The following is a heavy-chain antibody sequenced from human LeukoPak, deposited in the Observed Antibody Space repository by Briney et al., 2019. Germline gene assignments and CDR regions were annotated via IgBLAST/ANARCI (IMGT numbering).Heavy chain of an antibody. Sequence: GGSLRLSCAASGFTFSSYAMSWVRQAPGKGLEWVSLINDSGGNTYYADSVKGRFTISRDNAKNSLYLQMNSLRAGDTAVYYCASIPGIAVAAFDIWGQGTMVTVSS. CDR1: GFTFSSYA. CDR3: ASIPGIAVAAFDI. CDR2: INDSGGNT. D-gene: IGHD6-19*01. J-gene: IGHJ3*02. V-gene: IGHV3-23*01.